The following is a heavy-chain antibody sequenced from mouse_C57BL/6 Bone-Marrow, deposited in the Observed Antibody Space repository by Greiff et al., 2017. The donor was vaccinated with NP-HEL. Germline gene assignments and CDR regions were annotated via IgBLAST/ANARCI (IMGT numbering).Heavy chain of an antibody. Sequence: EVQLQQSGPELVKPGASVKISCKASGYTFTDYYMNWVKQSHGKSLEWIGDINPNNGGTSYNQKFKGKATLTVDKSSSTAYMELRSLTSEDSAVYYGARSSYYYRPRCWYFDVGGTGTTVTVAS. J-gene: IGHJ1*03. CDR3: ARSSYYYRPRCWYFDV. V-gene: IGHV1-26*01. CDR2: INPNNGGT. CDR1: GYTFTDYY. D-gene: IGHD1-1*01.